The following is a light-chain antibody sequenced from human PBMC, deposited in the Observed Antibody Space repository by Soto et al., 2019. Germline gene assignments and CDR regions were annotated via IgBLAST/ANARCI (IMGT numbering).Light chain of an antibody. Sequence: EIVLTQSPATLSMSPGERATLSCRASQSVTKYLAWYKQKPGQAPRLLIYDTSNRATGIPARFSGSGSGTDFTLTISSLESEDSGIYYCQHYNSYSEAFGQGTKVELK. J-gene: IGKJ1*01. V-gene: IGKV3-11*01. CDR2: DTS. CDR3: QHYNSYSEA. CDR1: QSVTKY.